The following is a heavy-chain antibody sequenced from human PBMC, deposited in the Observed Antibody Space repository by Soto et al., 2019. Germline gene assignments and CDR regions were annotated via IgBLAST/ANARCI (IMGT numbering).Heavy chain of an antibody. J-gene: IGHJ4*02. Sequence: SETLSLTCTVSGGSISSYYWSWIRQPPGKGLEWIGYIYYSGSTNYNPSLKSRVTISVDTSKNQFSLKLSSVTAADTAVYYCARGVIAAARADWGQGTLVTVSS. D-gene: IGHD6-13*01. V-gene: IGHV4-59*01. CDR3: ARGVIAAARAD. CDR2: IYYSGST. CDR1: GGSISSYY.